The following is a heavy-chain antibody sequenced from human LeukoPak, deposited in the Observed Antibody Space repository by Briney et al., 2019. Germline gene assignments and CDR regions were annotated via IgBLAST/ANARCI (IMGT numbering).Heavy chain of an antibody. V-gene: IGHV1-69*13. CDR2: IIPIFGTA. CDR1: GGTFISYA. D-gene: IGHD5-18*01. Sequence: GASVKVSCKASGGTFISYAISWVRQAPGQGLEWMGGIIPIFGTANYAQKFQGRVTITADESTSTAYMELSSLRSEDTAVYYCARESGIEATYGYASYWGQGTLVTVSS. J-gene: IGHJ4*02. CDR3: ARESGIEATYGYASY.